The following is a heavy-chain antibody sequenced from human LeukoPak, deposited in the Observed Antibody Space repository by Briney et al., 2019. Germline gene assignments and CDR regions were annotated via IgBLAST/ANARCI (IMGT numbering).Heavy chain of an antibody. CDR1: GFTFSSYA. V-gene: IGHV3-23*01. J-gene: IGHJ6*02. D-gene: IGHD5-18*01. CDR3: AKHSYGHSGGMDV. Sequence: HAGGSLRLSCAASGFTFSSYAMSWVRQAPGKGLEWVSAISGSGGSTYYADSVKGRFTISRDNSKNTLYLQMNSLRAEDTAVYYCAKHSYGHSGGMDVWGQGTTVTVSS. CDR2: ISGSGGST.